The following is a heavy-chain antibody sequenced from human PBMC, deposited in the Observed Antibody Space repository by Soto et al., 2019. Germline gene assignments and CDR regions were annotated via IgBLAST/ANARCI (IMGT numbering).Heavy chain of an antibody. D-gene: IGHD5-12*01. CDR1: GFTFSDYY. V-gene: IGHV3-11*01. Sequence: GGSLRLSCAASGFTFSDYYMSWIRQAPGKGLEWVSYISSSGSTIYYAHSVKGRFTISRDNAKNSLYLQMNSLRAEDTAVYYCAKPDVDIVATIDYWGQGTLVTVSS. J-gene: IGHJ4*02. CDR3: AKPDVDIVATIDY. CDR2: ISSSGSTI.